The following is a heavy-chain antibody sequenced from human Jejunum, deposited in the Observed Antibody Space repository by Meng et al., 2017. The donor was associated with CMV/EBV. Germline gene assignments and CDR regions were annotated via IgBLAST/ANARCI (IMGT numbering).Heavy chain of an antibody. CDR3: AREVSTETTNWFDY. V-gene: IGHV3-30-3*01. Sequence: GFTFRNYAMHWVRQVPGKGLEWVAIISHAGTSQYYADSVMGRFSISRDNSRNTLYLDVNSLRTEDTALYYCAREVSTETTNWFDYWGQGTLVTVSS. CDR2: ISHAGTSQ. CDR1: GFTFRNYA. D-gene: IGHD1-14*01. J-gene: IGHJ4*02.